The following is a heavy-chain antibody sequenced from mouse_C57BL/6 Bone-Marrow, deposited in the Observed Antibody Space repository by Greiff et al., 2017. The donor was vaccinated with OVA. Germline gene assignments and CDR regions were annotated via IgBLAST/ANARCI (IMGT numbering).Heavy chain of an antibody. V-gene: IGHV14-4*01. CDR2: IDPENGDT. D-gene: IGHD1-1*01. CDR3: TKDGSSHEGNY. J-gene: IGHJ2*01. Sequence: VQLQQSGAELVRPGASVKLSCTASGFNIKDDYMHWVKQRPEQGLEWIGWIDPENGDTEYASKFQGKATITADTSSNTAYLQLSSLTSEDTAVYYCTKDGSSHEGNYWGQGTTLTVSS. CDR1: GFNIKDDY.